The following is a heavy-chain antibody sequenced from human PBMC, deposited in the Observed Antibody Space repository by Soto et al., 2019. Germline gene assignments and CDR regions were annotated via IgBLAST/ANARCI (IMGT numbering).Heavy chain of an antibody. CDR3: ARGGVSGGFDY. CDR2: IKPDGSDT. V-gene: IGHV3-74*01. CDR1: GFTFNANW. Sequence: EVQLVESGGGLVQPGESLRLSCAASGFTFNANWMGWARQAPGKGLVWVSLIKPDGSDTGYADSVKGRFTISRDNSNNTLYPQMNSLRADDTAVYYCARGGVSGGFDYWGQGTLVTVST. D-gene: IGHD3-10*01. J-gene: IGHJ4*02.